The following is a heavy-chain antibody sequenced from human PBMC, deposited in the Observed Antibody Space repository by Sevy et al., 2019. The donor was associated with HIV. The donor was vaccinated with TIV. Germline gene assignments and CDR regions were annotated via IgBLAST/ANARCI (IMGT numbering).Heavy chain of an antibody. D-gene: IGHD3-22*01. CDR1: GDSVSSNSAA. J-gene: IGHJ3*02. CDR2: TYYRSKWYN. V-gene: IGHV6-1*01. CDR3: ARLIYYSDAFDI. Sequence: KQSQTLSLTCAISGDSVSSNSAAWNWIRQSPSRGLEWLGRTYYRSKWYNDYAVSVKSRITINPDTSNNQFSLQLTSVTPEDTAVYYCARLIYYSDAFDIWGQGTMVTVSS.